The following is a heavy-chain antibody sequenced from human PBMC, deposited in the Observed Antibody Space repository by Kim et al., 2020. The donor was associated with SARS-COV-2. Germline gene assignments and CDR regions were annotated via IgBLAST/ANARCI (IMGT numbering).Heavy chain of an antibody. J-gene: IGHJ4*02. Sequence: GGSLRLSCAASGFTFSSYSMNWVRQAPGKGLEWVSSISSSSSYIYYADSVKGRFTISRDNAKNSLYLQMNSLRAEDTAVYYCAREEGEYYYDSSGYYQYYFDYWGQGTLVTVSS. D-gene: IGHD3-22*01. V-gene: IGHV3-21*01. CDR3: AREEGEYYYDSSGYYQYYFDY. CDR1: GFTFSSYS. CDR2: ISSSSSYI.